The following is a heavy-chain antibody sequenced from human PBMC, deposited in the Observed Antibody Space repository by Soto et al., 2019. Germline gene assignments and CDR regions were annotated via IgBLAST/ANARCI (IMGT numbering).Heavy chain of an antibody. CDR2: IKQYGSEK. Sequence: PGGSLRLSCAASGFTFSSYWMSWVRQAPGKGLEWVANIKQYGSEKCYVDAVKGRFTISRENAKNSLYLQMNSLRAEDTAVYYCARVLGPYCSGGSCYALFDPWGQGTLVTVSS. CDR3: ARVLGPYCSGGSCYALFDP. CDR1: GFTFSSYW. J-gene: IGHJ5*02. D-gene: IGHD2-15*01. V-gene: IGHV3-7*01.